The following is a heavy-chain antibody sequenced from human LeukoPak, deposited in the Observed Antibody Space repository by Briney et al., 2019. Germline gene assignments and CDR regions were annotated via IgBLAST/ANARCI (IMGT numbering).Heavy chain of an antibody. CDR1: GFTFRSYD. D-gene: IGHD6-19*01. V-gene: IGHV3-23*01. J-gene: IGHJ4*02. CDR2: ITGSGGST. Sequence: PGGSLRLSCAASGFTFRSYDMSWVRQAPGKGLEWVSGITGSGGSTYYADSVKGRFTIPRDNSKNTLYLQMNILGAEDTAIYYCAKRASALAGFQYFDSWGQGTLVSVSS. CDR3: AKRASALAGFQYFDS.